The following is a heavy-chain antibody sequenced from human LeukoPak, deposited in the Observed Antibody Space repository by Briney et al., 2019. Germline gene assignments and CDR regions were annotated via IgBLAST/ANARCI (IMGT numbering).Heavy chain of an antibody. CDR3: ARGLPGVRGVDYVFDI. D-gene: IGHD3-10*01. V-gene: IGHV3-13*04. J-gene: IGHJ3*02. CDR1: GFTFSYYD. CDR2: IATGGGT. Sequence: PGGSLRLSCAASGFTFSYYDMHWVRQATGKGLEWVSVIATGGGTHYAASVEGRSTISRENAENSVYLQMSSLRAGDTAVYYCARGLPGVRGVDYVFDIWGQGTMVTVSS.